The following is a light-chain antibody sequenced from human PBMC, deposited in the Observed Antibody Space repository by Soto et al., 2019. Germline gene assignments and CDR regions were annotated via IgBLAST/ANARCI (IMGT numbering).Light chain of an antibody. J-gene: IGKJ1*01. CDR3: QQYNSYPWT. Sequence: DIQMTQSPPSLSASVGDRVTITCRASKGINNYLAWFQQQPGTAPKPLIYATSTLHSGVPSRFTGSGSGTEFTLTITSLQPEDLVTYYCQQYNSYPWTFGQGTKVEVK. V-gene: IGKV1-16*01. CDR2: ATS. CDR1: KGINNY.